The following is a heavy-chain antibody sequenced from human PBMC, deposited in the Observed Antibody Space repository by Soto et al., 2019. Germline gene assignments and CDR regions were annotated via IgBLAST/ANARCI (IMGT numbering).Heavy chain of an antibody. Sequence: QVQLQQWGAGLLKTSETQSLTCAVDGGTFNDFYWTWIRQPPGRGLEWIAEINHSSRTTYNPSLKSRVTISVDTSKKQFSLRLKSVTAADTAVYYCARQSGGNSFRPRWYFDLWGRGTLVTVSS. J-gene: IGHJ2*01. CDR2: INHSSRT. V-gene: IGHV4-34*02. CDR1: GGTFNDFY. D-gene: IGHD1-26*01. CDR3: ARQSGGNSFRPRWYFDL.